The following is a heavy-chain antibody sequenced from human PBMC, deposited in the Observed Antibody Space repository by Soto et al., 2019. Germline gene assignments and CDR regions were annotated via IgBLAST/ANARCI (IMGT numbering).Heavy chain of an antibody. CDR3: ARGGQLLDFDY. CDR2: IYYSGST. CDR1: GGSISSYY. D-gene: IGHD5-18*01. V-gene: IGHV4-59*01. J-gene: IGHJ4*02. Sequence: QVQLQESGPGLVKPSETLSLTCTVSGGSISSYYWSWIRQPPGKGLEWIGYIYYSGSTNYNPSLKSRVTISVDASKYQFSLKLIAVPAADTAVDYCARGGQLLDFDYWGQGTLVTVSS.